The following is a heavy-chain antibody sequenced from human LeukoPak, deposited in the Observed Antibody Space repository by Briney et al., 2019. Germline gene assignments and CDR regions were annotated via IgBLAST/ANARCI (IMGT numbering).Heavy chain of an antibody. J-gene: IGHJ4*02. CDR3: ARLDSSSWPQIDY. D-gene: IGHD6-13*01. Sequence: SETLSLTCTVSGGSISSYYWSWIRQPPGKGLEWIGYIYTSGSTNYNPSLKCRVTISVDTSKNQFSLKLSSVTAADTAVYYCARLDSSSWPQIDYWGQGTLVTVSS. V-gene: IGHV4-4*09. CDR2: IYTSGST. CDR1: GGSISSYY.